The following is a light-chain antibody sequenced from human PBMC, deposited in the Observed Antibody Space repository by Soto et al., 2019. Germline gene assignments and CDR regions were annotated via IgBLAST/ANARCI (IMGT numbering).Light chain of an antibody. CDR3: QQYNNWPPKIT. V-gene: IGKV3D-15*01. Sequence: EIVLTQSPATLSLSPGERATLSCMASQSVSSYLAWYQQKPGQAPRLFIYGASTRATGIPAGFSGSGSGTEFTLTISSLQSEDFAVYYCQQYNNWPPKITFGQGTRLEI. CDR1: QSVSSY. J-gene: IGKJ5*01. CDR2: GAS.